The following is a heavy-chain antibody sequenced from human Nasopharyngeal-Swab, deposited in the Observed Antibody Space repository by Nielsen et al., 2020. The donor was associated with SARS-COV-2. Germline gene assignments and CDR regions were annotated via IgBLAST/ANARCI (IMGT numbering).Heavy chain of an antibody. V-gene: IGHV3-48*04. CDR2: ISSSSSTI. D-gene: IGHD2-15*01. J-gene: IGHJ6*02. CDR1: GFTFSSYS. CDR3: AGGYCSGGSCYPTPSYYYYGMDV. Sequence: GGSLRLSCAASGFTFSSYSMNWVRQAPGKGLEWVSYISSSSSTIYYADSVKGRFTISRDNAKNSLYLQMNSLRAEDTAVYYCAGGYCSGGSCYPTPSYYYYGMDVWGQGTTVTVSS.